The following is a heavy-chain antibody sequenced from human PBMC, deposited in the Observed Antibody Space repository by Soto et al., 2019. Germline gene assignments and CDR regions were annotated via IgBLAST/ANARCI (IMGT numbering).Heavy chain of an antibody. CDR3: AKAEGHDYSPNWFDP. Sequence: GGSLRLSCAASGFTFSSYAMSWVRQAPGKGLEWVSAISGSGGSTYYADSVKGRFTISRDNSKNTRYLQMNSLRAEDTAVYYCAKAEGHDYSPNWFDPWGQGTLVTVSS. D-gene: IGHD4-17*01. CDR1: GFTFSSYA. CDR2: ISGSGGST. J-gene: IGHJ5*02. V-gene: IGHV3-23*01.